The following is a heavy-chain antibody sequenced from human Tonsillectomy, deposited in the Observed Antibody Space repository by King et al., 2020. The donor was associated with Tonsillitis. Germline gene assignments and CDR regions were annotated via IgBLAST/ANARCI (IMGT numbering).Heavy chain of an antibody. J-gene: IGHJ4*02. D-gene: IGHD2-21*02. V-gene: IGHV3-48*01. CDR1: GFTFSNYS. CDR3: AREGCGGDCYSNFDS. Sequence: VQLVESGGGLVQPGGSLRLSCAASGFTFSNYSMNWVRQAPGKGLEWVSYISSSSSTIDYADSLKGRITIYRDNAKNSLYLQMNSLRAEDTAVYYCAREGCGGDCYSNFDSWGQGTLVTVSS. CDR2: ISSSSSTI.